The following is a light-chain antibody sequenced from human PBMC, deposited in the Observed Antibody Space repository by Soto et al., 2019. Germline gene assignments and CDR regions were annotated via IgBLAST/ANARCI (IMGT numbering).Light chain of an antibody. V-gene: IGKV1-5*03. CDR3: QQYNSYSPT. J-gene: IGKJ1*01. CDR1: QSISSW. Sequence: DIQISKSASTLSASVGDRVTITCRASQSISSWLAWYQQKPGKAPKLLIYKASSLESGVPSRFSGSGSGTEFTLTISSLQPDDFATYYCQQYNSYSPTFGQGTKVDI. CDR2: KAS.